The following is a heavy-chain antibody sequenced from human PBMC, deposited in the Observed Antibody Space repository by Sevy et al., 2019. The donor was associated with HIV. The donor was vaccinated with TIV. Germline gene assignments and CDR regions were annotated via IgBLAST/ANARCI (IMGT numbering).Heavy chain of an antibody. J-gene: IGHJ6*02. D-gene: IGHD3-3*01. Sequence: SETLSLTFTVSGGSISSSSYYWGWIRQPPGKGLEWIGSIYYSGRTYYNPSLKSRVTISVDTSKNQFSLKLSSVTAADTAVYYCARRQGFLEANYYYGMDVWGQGTTVTVSS. V-gene: IGHV4-39*01. CDR2: IYYSGRT. CDR3: ARRQGFLEANYYYGMDV. CDR1: GGSISSSSYY.